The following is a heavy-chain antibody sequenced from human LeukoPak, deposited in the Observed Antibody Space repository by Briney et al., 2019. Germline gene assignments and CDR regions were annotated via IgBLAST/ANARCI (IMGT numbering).Heavy chain of an antibody. Sequence: SETLSLTCTVSGGSISSYYWSWIRQPPGTGLEWIGYIYYSGSTNYNPSLKSRVTISVDTSKNQFSLKLSSVTAADTAVYYCARGILWFGDPPHDAFDIWGQGTMVIVSS. J-gene: IGHJ3*02. CDR2: IYYSGST. CDR3: ARGILWFGDPPHDAFDI. D-gene: IGHD3-10*01. CDR1: GGSISSYY. V-gene: IGHV4-59*01.